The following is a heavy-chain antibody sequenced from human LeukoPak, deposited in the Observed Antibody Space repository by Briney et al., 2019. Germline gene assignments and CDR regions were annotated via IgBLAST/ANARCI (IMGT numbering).Heavy chain of an antibody. CDR1: GFTFSSYW. D-gene: IGHD1-26*01. V-gene: IGHV3-74*01. J-gene: IGHJ4*02. CDR2: ITSDGSST. Sequence: GSLRLSCAASGFTFSSYWVHWVRQAPGKGLVCVSRITSDGSSTSYADSVRGRFTISRDNAQNTVYLQMNSLRADDTAVYYCARDLAGAVFDFWGQGTLVTVSS. CDR3: ARDLAGAVFDF.